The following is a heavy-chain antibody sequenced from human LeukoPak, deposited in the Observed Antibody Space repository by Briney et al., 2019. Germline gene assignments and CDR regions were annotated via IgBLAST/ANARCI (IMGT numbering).Heavy chain of an antibody. Sequence: SQTLSLTCTVSGGSISSGYYYWNWIRQPAGKGLEWIGRFYTSGSTNYNPSLKSRVTISVDTSKNQFSLKLSSVTAADTAVYYCARSYGYSSSWYGSDWFDPWGQGTLVTVSS. V-gene: IGHV4-61*02. CDR2: FYTSGST. CDR1: GGSISSGYYY. J-gene: IGHJ5*02. CDR3: ARSYGYSSSWYGSDWFDP. D-gene: IGHD6-13*01.